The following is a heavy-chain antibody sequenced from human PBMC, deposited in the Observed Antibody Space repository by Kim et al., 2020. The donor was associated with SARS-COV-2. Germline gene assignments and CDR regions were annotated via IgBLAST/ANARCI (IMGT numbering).Heavy chain of an antibody. CDR2: ISYDGSNK. CDR1: GFTFSSYA. J-gene: IGHJ4*01. V-gene: IGHV3-30*04. D-gene: IGHD5-12*01. CDR3: ARERWDIVATISGGLDY. Sequence: GGSLRLSCAASGFTFSSYAMHWVRQAPGKGLEWVAVISYDGSNKYYADSVKGRFTISRDNSKNTLYLQMNSLRAEDTAVYYCARERWDIVATISGGLDY.